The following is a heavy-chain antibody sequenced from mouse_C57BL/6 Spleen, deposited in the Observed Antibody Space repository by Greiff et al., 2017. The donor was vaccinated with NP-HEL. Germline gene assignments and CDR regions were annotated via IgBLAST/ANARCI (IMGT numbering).Heavy chain of an antibody. D-gene: IGHD2-4*01. CDR1: GFTFSDYG. V-gene: IGHV5-15*01. Sequence: EVMLVESGGGLVQPGGSLKLSCAASGFTFSDYGMAWVRQAPRKGPEWVAFISNLAYSIYYADTVTGRFTISRENAKNTLYLEMSSLRSEDTAMYYCARDYDYDGGYWYFDVWGTGTTVTVSS. CDR2: ISNLAYSI. J-gene: IGHJ1*03. CDR3: ARDYDYDGGYWYFDV.